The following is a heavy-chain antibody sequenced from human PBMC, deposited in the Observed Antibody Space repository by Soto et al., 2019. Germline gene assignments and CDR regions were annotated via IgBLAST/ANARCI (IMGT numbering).Heavy chain of an antibody. CDR2: ISGSGGST. V-gene: IGHV3-23*01. D-gene: IGHD3-16*02. CDR3: AKDDYIWGSYRGTMDY. J-gene: IGHJ4*02. Sequence: GGSLRLSCAASGFTFSSYAMSWVRQAPGKGLEWVSAISGSGGSTYYADSVKGRFTISRDNSKNTLYLQMNSLRAEDTAVYYCAKDDYIWGSYRGTMDYWGQGTLVTVSS. CDR1: GFTFSSYA.